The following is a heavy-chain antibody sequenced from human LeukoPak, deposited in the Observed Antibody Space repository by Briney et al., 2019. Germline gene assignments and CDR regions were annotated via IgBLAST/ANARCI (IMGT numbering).Heavy chain of an antibody. CDR3: ARGGSRIAAAVRPFDY. J-gene: IGHJ4*02. CDR1: GGSIGSDNYY. V-gene: IGHV4-39*01. Sequence: SETLSLTCTVSGGSIGSDNYYWDWIRQPPGKGLEFIAGIFYTGTTYYNPSLKSRVTISIDTSKNQFSLKLSSVTAADTAVYYCARGGSRIAAAVRPFDYWGQGTLVTVSS. D-gene: IGHD6-13*01. CDR2: IFYTGTT.